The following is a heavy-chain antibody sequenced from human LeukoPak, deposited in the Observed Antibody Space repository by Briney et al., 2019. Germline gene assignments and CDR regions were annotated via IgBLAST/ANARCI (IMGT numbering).Heavy chain of an antibody. V-gene: IGHV4-34*01. CDR2: INHSGST. CDR3: ARGSSQYYYDSSGYYLPFHY. Sequence: SETLSLTCAVYGGSFSGYYWSWIRQPPGKGLEWIGEINHSGSTNYNPSLKSRVTISVDTSKNQFSLELSSVTAADTAVYYCARGSSQYYYDSSGYYLPFHYWGQGTLVTVSS. D-gene: IGHD3-22*01. J-gene: IGHJ4*02. CDR1: GGSFSGYY.